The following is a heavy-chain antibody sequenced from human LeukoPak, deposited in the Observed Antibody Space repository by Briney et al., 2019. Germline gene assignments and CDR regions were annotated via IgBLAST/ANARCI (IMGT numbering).Heavy chain of an antibody. CDR3: ARHSANIGEFDY. Sequence: SETLSLTCTVSGGSISSSSYYWDWIRQPPGKGLEWIGSIYYSGSTYYNPSLKSRVTISVDTSKNQFSLKLSPVTAADTAVYYCARHSANIGEFDYWGQGTLVTVSS. CDR1: GGSISSSSYY. J-gene: IGHJ4*02. CDR2: IYYSGST. V-gene: IGHV4-39*01. D-gene: IGHD2/OR15-2a*01.